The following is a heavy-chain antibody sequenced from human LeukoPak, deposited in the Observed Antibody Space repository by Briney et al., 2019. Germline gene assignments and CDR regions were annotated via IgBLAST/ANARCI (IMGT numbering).Heavy chain of an antibody. J-gene: IGHJ3*02. CDR3: ARDKNSGDYSDDAFDI. CDR2: ISSNGGST. CDR1: GFTFSSYP. V-gene: IGHV3-64*01. Sequence: PGGSLRLSCVGSGFTFSSYPMHWVRQAPGKGLEYVSGISSNGGSTYYANSVKGRFTISRDNSKNTLYLQMGSLRAEDMAVYHCARDKNSGDYSDDAFDIWGQGTMVIVSS. D-gene: IGHD4-17*01.